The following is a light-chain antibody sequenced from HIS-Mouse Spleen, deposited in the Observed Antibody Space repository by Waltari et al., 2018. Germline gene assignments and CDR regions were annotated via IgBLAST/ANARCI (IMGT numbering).Light chain of an antibody. CDR1: SRDVVGNNY. CDR3: CSYAGSYTFVV. V-gene: IGLV2-11*01. J-gene: IGLJ2*01. CDR2: DVS. Sequence: SPLTLPRPPSVSPVHSVPVSCTGTSRDVVGNNYVSWYQQHPGKAPKLMIYDVSKRPSGVPDRFSGSKSGNTASLTISGLQAEDEADYYCCSYAGSYTFVVFGGGTKLTVL.